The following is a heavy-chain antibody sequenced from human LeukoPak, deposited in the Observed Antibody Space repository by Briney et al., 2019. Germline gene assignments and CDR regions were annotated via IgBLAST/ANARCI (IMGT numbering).Heavy chain of an antibody. Sequence: PSETLSLTCTVSGGSINNYYWSWIRQPAGRGLEWIGRIYTRGSTNYNPSLKSRVTMSVDTSKNQFSLKLSSVTAADTAVYYCARGRYCSADICSGGDAFDIWGQGTMVSVSS. CDR2: IYTRGST. CDR1: GGSINNYY. CDR3: ARGRYCSADICSGGDAFDI. D-gene: IGHD2-15*01. V-gene: IGHV4-4*07. J-gene: IGHJ3*02.